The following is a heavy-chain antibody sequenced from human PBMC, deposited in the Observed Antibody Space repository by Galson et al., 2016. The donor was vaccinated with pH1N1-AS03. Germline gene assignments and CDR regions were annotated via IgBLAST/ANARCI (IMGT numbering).Heavy chain of an antibody. V-gene: IGHV3-23*01. Sequence: SLRLSCAASGFTFSSYAMTWVRQAPGKGLEWVSSISGSGSTYYADSVKGRFTISRDNSKDTLSLQMDSLRAEDTAVYDCAKDNDQSTIFGVVIPNLDYWGQGTLVTVSS. J-gene: IGHJ4*02. CDR3: AKDNDQSTIFGVVIPNLDY. CDR1: GFTFSSYA. CDR2: ISGSGST. D-gene: IGHD3-3*01.